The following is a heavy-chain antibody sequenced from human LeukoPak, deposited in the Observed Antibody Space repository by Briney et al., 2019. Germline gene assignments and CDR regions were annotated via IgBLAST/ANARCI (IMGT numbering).Heavy chain of an antibody. J-gene: IGHJ3*02. CDR1: GNTFTNFG. V-gene: IGHV1-18*01. CDR2: ISAYNGNT. D-gene: IGHD6-19*01. CDR3: ARAGGWAREDYKADAFDI. Sequence: ASVKVSCKASGNTFTNFGISWVRQAPEQGLEWMGWISAYNGNTNYAQKVQGRVTMTTDTSTSTVYMELRSLRSDDTAVYYCARAGGWAREDYKADAFDIWGQGTMVTVSS.